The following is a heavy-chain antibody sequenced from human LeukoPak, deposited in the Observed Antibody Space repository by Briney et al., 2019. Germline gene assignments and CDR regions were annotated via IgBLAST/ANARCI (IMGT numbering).Heavy chain of an antibody. J-gene: IGHJ4*02. Sequence: SETLSLTCTVSGGSISSYYWSWIRQPPGKGLEWIGYIYYSGSTYYNPSLKSRVTISVDTSKNQFSLKLSSVTAADTAVYYCARAGGYSYGSDYWGQGTLVTVSS. V-gene: IGHV4-59*12. CDR2: IYYSGST. D-gene: IGHD5-18*01. CDR3: ARAGGYSYGSDY. CDR1: GGSISSYY.